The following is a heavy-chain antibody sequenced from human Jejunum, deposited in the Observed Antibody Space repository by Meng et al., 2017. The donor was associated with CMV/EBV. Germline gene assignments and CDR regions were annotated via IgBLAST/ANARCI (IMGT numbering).Heavy chain of an antibody. D-gene: IGHD2-21*01. J-gene: IGHJ6*02. V-gene: IGHV3-30*02. CDR2: IRYDGTEI. Sequence: LKISCATSGFDFSNTGRHWVRQAPGKGLVWVAFIRYDGTEIKYAESVKGRFTISRDNSKRTLFLQMNSLRVEDSAAYYCAKGSYFWGQGTTVTVSS. CDR3: AKGSYF. CDR1: GFDFSNTG.